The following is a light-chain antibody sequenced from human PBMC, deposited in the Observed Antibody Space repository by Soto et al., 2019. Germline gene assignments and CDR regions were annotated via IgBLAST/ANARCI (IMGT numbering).Light chain of an antibody. Sequence: EIVLTQSPGTLSLSPGERATPSCRASQSVSSYLAWYQQKPGQAPRLLIYGVSSRATGIPDRFSGSGSGTDFTLTISRLEPEDFAVYYCQQYVTSPLTFGGGTKVDIK. CDR2: GVS. CDR3: QQYVTSPLT. V-gene: IGKV3-20*01. CDR1: QSVSSY. J-gene: IGKJ4*01.